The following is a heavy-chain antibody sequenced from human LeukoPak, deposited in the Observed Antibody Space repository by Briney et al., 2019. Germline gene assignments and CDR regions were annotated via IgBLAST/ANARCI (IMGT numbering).Heavy chain of an antibody. CDR1: GFTFDDYA. Sequence: GGSLRLSCAASGFTFDDYAMHWVRQAPGKGLEWVSLISWDGGSTYYADSAKGRFTISRDNSKNPLYLQMNSLRAEDTALYYCAKASVPYCSSTSCYGSHFDYWGQGTLVTVSS. CDR2: ISWDGGST. D-gene: IGHD2-2*01. V-gene: IGHV3-43D*04. CDR3: AKASVPYCSSTSCYGSHFDY. J-gene: IGHJ4*02.